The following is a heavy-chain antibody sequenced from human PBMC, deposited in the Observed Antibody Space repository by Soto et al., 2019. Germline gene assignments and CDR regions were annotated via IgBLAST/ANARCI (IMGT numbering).Heavy chain of an antibody. J-gene: IGHJ4*02. V-gene: IGHV3-9*01. CDR2: ISWNSGSI. CDR3: AKGKESFIDSGFDY. D-gene: IGHD4-17*01. Sequence: ALRLSCAASGFTFDDYAMHWVRQAPGKGLEWVSGISWNSGSIGYADSVKGRFTISRDNAKNSLYLQMNSLGAEDTALYYCAKGKESFIDSGFDYWGQGTLVTVSP. CDR1: GFTFDDYA.